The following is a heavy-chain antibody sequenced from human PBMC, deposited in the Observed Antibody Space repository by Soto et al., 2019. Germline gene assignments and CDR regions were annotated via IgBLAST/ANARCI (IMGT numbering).Heavy chain of an antibody. D-gene: IGHD3-22*01. CDR3: TPYYYDSSGYYFDY. J-gene: IGHJ4*02. CDR2: IRSKAYGGTT. CDR1: GFTFGDYA. Sequence: GGSLRLSCTASGFTFGDYAMSWVRQAPGKGLEGVGFIRSKAYGGTTEYAASVKGRFTISRDDSKSIAYLQMNSLKTEDTAVYYCTPYYYDSSGYYFDYWGQGTLVTVSS. V-gene: IGHV3-49*04.